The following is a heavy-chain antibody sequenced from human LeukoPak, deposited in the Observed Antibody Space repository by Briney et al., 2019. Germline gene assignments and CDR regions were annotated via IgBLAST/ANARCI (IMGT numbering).Heavy chain of an antibody. J-gene: IGHJ4*02. D-gene: IGHD4-17*01. V-gene: IGHV3-21*01. Sequence: GGSLRLSCAASGFTFRTYSMNWVRQAPGKGLEWVSSISSSTTYIYYADSVEGRFTISRDNTKNSLYLQMNSLRAEDTAVYYCARVYGDDGEYYFDYWGQGTLVTVSS. CDR1: GFTFRTYS. CDR3: ARVYGDDGEYYFDY. CDR2: ISSSTTYI.